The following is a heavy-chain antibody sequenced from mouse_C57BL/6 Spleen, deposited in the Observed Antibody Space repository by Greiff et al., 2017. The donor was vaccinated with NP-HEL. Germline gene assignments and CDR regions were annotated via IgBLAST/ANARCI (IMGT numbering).Heavy chain of an antibody. Sequence: EVQVVESGAELVKPGASVKLSCTASGFNIKDYYMHWVKQRTEQGLEWIGRIDPEDGETKYAPKFQGKATITADTSSNTAYLQLSSLTSEDTAVYYCAYYYGSRDYFDYWGQGTTLTVSS. CDR3: AYYYGSRDYFDY. J-gene: IGHJ2*01. V-gene: IGHV14-2*01. D-gene: IGHD1-1*01. CDR1: GFNIKDYY. CDR2: IDPEDGET.